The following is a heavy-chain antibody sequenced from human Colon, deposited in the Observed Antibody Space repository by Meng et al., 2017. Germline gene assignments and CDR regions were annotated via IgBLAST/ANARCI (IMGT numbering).Heavy chain of an antibody. D-gene: IGHD3-16*01. J-gene: IGHJ4*02. CDR2: KNHGGST. CDR3: ARGIPFEGPYYGY. Sequence: QELLQQWGAGLLRPAEPLSLAAGGYGGAFTGYCWGWIPQPPGKGLDGIGEKNHGGSTNHNPSLRSRVSISADTSKNPFSLKLGSVAAADTAVYYCARGIPFEGPYYGYWGQGTLVTVSS. V-gene: IGHV4-34*01. CDR1: GGAFTGYC.